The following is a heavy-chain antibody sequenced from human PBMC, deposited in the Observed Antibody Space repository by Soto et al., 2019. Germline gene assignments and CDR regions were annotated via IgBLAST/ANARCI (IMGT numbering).Heavy chain of an antibody. V-gene: IGHV1-2*04. J-gene: IGHJ6*02. Sequence: VASLEVSCKAFGNTFTRSYMYWVRQAPGQGVGWVGWINPNSGGTNYAQKFQGWVTMTRDTSISTAYMELSRLRSDDTAVYYCARGRMGIAAASHYYYYYGMDVWGQGTTVTVSS. D-gene: IGHD6-13*01. CDR2: INPNSGGT. CDR3: ARGRMGIAAASHYYYYYGMDV. CDR1: GNTFTRSY.